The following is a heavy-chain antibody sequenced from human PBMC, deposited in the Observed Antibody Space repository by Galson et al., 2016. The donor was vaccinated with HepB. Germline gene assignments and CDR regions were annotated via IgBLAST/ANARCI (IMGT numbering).Heavy chain of an antibody. D-gene: IGHD3-3*01. CDR2: IYWDDDK. CDR1: GFSLSTSGVG. V-gene: IGHV2-5*02. CDR3: AHVRYYDFGSVMDC. J-gene: IGHJ4*02. Sequence: PALVKPTQALTLTCTFSGFSLSTSGVGVAWIRQPSGKALEWLGVIYWDDDKRYSPSLNSRLTIAKDTSKNQVVLTMTNMDPVDTGTYYCAHVRYYDFGSVMDCWGQGTLVTVAS.